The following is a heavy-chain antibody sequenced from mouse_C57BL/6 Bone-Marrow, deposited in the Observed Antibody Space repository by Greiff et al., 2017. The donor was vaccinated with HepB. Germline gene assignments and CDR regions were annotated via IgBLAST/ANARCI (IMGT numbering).Heavy chain of an antibody. V-gene: IGHV5-17*01. Sequence: EVKVVESGGGLVKPGGSLKLSCAASGFTFSDYGMHWVRQAPEKGLEWVAYISSGSSTIYYADTVKGRFTISRDNAKSTLFLQMTSQRSEDTAMYYCERLYYSNYEAMDYWGQGTSVTVSS. J-gene: IGHJ4*01. CDR3: ERLYYSNYEAMDY. CDR1: GFTFSDYG. CDR2: ISSGSSTI. D-gene: IGHD2-5*01.